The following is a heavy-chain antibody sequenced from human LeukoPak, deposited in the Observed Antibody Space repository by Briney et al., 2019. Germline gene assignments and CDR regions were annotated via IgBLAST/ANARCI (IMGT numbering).Heavy chain of an antibody. D-gene: IGHD1-26*01. J-gene: IGHJ3*02. CDR2: VNLEGST. CDR3: ARVNGGSPDAFDI. CDR1: GGSITSTNY. Sequence: SGTLSLTCGVSGGSITSTNYWTWVRQPPGRGLEWTGEVNLEGSTNYKPSLKSRVTISVDTSKNQFSLKLSSVTAADTAVYCCARVNGGSPDAFDIWGQGTMVTVSS. V-gene: IGHV4-4*01.